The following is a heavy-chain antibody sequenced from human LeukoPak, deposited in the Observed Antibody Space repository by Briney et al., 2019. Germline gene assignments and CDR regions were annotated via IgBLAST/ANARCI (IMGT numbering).Heavy chain of an antibody. J-gene: IGHJ4*02. D-gene: IGHD2-15*01. V-gene: IGHV3-23*01. Sequence: PGGSLRLSCAVSGFTFSSFAMSWVRQAPGKGLEWVSAISGSGGNTYNADSVKGRFTISRDNSKNTLYLQMNSLRVEDTAVYYCAKGGRCSGGSCHYLHDYWGQGTPVTVSS. CDR1: GFTFSSFA. CDR3: AKGGRCSGGSCHYLHDY. CDR2: ISGSGGNT.